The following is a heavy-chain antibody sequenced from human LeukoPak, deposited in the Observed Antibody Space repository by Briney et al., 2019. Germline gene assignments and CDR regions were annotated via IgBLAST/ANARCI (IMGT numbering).Heavy chain of an antibody. CDR2: TSASGETT. J-gene: IGHJ3*02. V-gene: IGHV3-23*01. CDR3: AKLRYNGSRDVFDI. CDR1: GFSVSNTY. Sequence: GGSVRLSCAASGFSVSNTYMSWVRQAPGKGLEWVSSTSASGETTYHAESVKGRFTISRDNSKNTLYLQMNSLRAEDTALYYCAKLRYNGSRDVFDIWGQGTMVTVSS. D-gene: IGHD6-13*01.